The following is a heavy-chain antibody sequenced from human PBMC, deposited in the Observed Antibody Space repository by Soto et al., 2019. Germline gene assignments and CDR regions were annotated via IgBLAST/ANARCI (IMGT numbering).Heavy chain of an antibody. CDR2: INPSGGST. Sequence: QVQLVQSGAEVKKPGASVKVSCKASGYTFTSYYMHWVRQAPGQGLEWMGIINPSGGSTSYAQKFQGRVTMTRDTSTSTVYMELSSLRSEDTAVYYCAREWSTPQKYYDRANDYWGQGTLVTVSS. CDR1: GYTFTSYY. V-gene: IGHV1-46*01. CDR3: AREWSTPQKYYDRANDY. J-gene: IGHJ4*02. D-gene: IGHD3-22*01.